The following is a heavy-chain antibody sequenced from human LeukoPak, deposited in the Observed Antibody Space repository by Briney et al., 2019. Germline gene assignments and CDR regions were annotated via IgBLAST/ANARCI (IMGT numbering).Heavy chain of an antibody. D-gene: IGHD3-22*01. Sequence: EASVKVSCKASGGTFSSYAISWVRQAPGQGLEWMGGIIPIFGTANYAQKFQGRVTITADKSTSTAYMELSSLRSEDTAVYYCARGVGSGYTDYWGQGALVTVSS. J-gene: IGHJ4*02. CDR2: IIPIFGTA. V-gene: IGHV1-69*06. CDR1: GGTFSSYA. CDR3: ARGVGSGYTDY.